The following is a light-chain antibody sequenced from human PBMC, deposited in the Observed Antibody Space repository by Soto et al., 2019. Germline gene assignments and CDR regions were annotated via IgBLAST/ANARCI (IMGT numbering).Light chain of an antibody. CDR3: SSFSSGTTPVV. V-gene: IGLV2-14*01. J-gene: IGLJ2*01. CDR1: SSDIASYNF. Sequence: QSALTQPASVSGSSGQSITISCTGTSSDIASYNFVSWYQQHPGKAPKLILYVVSNRPSGVSDRFSGSKSGNTASLTISGLQAEDEADYFCSSFSSGTTPVVFGGGTQLTVL. CDR2: VVS.